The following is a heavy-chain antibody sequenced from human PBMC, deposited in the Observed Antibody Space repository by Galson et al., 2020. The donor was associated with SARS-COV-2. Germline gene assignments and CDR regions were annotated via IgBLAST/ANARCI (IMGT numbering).Heavy chain of an antibody. CDR2: ISHSGGT. J-gene: IGHJ3*02. CDR3: ARLHYGEYAPEAFDI. Sequence: SQTLSLPCAVSGTSISSGSYSWNWIRQPPGKGLEWIGYISHSGGTYYNPSLESRVTISGDRSKNQFSLRLSAVTAADTAVYYCARLHYGEYAPEAFDIWGPGTRVTVAS. CDR1: GTSISSGSYS. V-gene: IGHV4-30-2*01. D-gene: IGHD4-17*01.